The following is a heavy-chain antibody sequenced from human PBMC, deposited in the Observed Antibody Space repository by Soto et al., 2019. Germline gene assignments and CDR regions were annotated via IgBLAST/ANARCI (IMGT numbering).Heavy chain of an antibody. CDR3: ARDPSIVLVPAATYYYYYYGMDV. CDR1: GFTFSSYW. Sequence: GGSLRLSCAASGFTFSSYWMSWVRQAPGKGLEWVANIKRGGSEKYYVDSVKGRFTISRDNAKNSLYLQMNSLTAEDTAVYYCARDPSIVLVPAATYYYYYYGMDVWGQGTTVTVSS. V-gene: IGHV3-7*01. CDR2: IKRGGSEK. J-gene: IGHJ6*02. D-gene: IGHD2-2*01.